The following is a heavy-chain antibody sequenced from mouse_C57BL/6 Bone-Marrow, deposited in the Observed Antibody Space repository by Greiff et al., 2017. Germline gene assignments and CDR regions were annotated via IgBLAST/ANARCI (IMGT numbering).Heavy chain of an antibody. CDR3: ARGGYYYFDY. CDR1: GYTFTSYW. V-gene: IGHV1-50*01. J-gene: IGHJ2*01. Sequence: QVHVKQPGAELVKPGASVKLSCKASGYTFTSYWMQWVQQRPGQGLEWIGEIDPSDSYTNYNQKFKGKATLTVDNSSSTAYMQLSSLTSEDSAVFYCARGGYYYFDYCGQGTALTVSS. CDR2: IDPSDSYT. D-gene: IGHD2-3*01.